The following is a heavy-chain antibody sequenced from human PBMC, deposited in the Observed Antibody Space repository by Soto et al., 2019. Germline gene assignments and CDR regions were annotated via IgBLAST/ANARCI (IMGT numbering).Heavy chain of an antibody. CDR3: ARRGQFTIFGGGFDP. D-gene: IGHD3-3*01. J-gene: IGHJ5*02. V-gene: IGHV4-34*01. Sequence: SETQSLTCSVSGGSISIYDWSWIRQPPGKGLEWIGEINRSGSTNYNPSLKSRVTISVDTSKNQFSLKLSSVTAADTAVYYCARRGQFTIFGGGFDPWGQGTLVTVSS. CDR2: INRSGST. CDR1: GGSISIYD.